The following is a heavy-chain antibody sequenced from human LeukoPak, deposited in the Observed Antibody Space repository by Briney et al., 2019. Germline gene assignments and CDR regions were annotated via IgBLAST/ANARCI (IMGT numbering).Heavy chain of an antibody. D-gene: IGHD1-1*01. Sequence: GGSLRLSCAASGFTFSDYSMNWVRQAPGKGLEWISYIGIDSGNTNYADSVKGRFTISGDKAKNSLYLQMNSLRVEDTAVYYCARDYKFAFDNWGQGPLVTVSS. V-gene: IGHV3-48*01. J-gene: IGHJ4*02. CDR1: GFTFSDYS. CDR3: ARDYKFAFDN. CDR2: IGIDSGNT.